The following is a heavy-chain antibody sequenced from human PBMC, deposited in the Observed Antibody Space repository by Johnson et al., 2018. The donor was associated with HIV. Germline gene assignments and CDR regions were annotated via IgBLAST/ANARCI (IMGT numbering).Heavy chain of an antibody. J-gene: IGHJ3*02. CDR1: GFTFDDYG. CDR3: ARVLIVVVVAAEIDAFDI. CDR2: INWNGAST. D-gene: IGHD2-15*01. Sequence: VQLMESGGGVVRPGGSLKLSCAASGFTFDDYGMSWVRQAPGKGLEWVSGINWNGASTGYADSVKGRFTISRDNAKNSLYLQMISLRAEDTALYYCARVLIVVVVAAEIDAFDIWGQGTMVTVSS. V-gene: IGHV3-20*04.